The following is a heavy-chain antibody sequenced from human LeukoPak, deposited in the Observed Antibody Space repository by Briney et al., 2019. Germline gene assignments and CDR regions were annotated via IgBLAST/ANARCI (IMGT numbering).Heavy chain of an antibody. Sequence: HPGGSLRLSCSTSGFTFPDYALSWLRQAPGKGLEWLSFIRSRSIGGAIEYAAPVKGKFTISRDDSKSIAYLQIDSLQTEDTGVYYCTRRRYISGYYYRDVWGKGTTVTVSS. CDR2: IRSRSIGGAI. V-gene: IGHV3-49*03. CDR1: GFTFPDYA. CDR3: TRRRYISGYYYRDV. D-gene: IGHD5-18*01. J-gene: IGHJ6*03.